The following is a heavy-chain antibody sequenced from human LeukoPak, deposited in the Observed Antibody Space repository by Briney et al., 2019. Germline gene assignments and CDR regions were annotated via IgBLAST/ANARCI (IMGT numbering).Heavy chain of an antibody. CDR2: FDPEDGET. V-gene: IGHV1-24*01. J-gene: IGHJ4*02. Sequence: ASVKVSCKVSGYTLTELSMHWVRQAPGKGLEWMGGFDPEDGETIYAQKFQGRVTTTEHTSTDTAYMELSSLRSEDTAVYYCATGDYWGQGTLVTVSS. CDR3: ATGDY. CDR1: GYTLTELS.